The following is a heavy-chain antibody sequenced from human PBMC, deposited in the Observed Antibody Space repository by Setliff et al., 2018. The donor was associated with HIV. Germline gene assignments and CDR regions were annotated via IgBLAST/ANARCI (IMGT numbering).Heavy chain of an antibody. CDR2: GYTKTDGGTT. J-gene: IGHJ3*01. Sequence: GGSLRLSCAASGFSFSNAWMDWVRQAPGKGLEWVGRGYTKTDGGTTDYAATVRGRFTFSRDDSKDTLYPQMNSLKIEDTGTYYCVTDEKVAFDVWGQGTKVTVSS. V-gene: IGHV3-15*07. CDR1: GFSFSNAW. CDR3: VTDEKVAFDV.